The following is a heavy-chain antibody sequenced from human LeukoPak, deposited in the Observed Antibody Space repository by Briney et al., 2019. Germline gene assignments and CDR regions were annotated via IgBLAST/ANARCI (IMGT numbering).Heavy chain of an antibody. D-gene: IGHD2-21*01. CDR1: GYSISSGYY. J-gene: IGHJ6*02. V-gene: IGHV4-38-2*02. CDR2: IYHSGST. CDR3: ARDPGEAPSYYYYYGMDV. Sequence: SETLSLTCTVSGYSISSGYYWGWIRQPPGKGLEWIGSIYHSGSTYYNPSLKSRVTISVDTSKNQFSLKLSSVTAADTAVYYCARDPGEAPSYYYYYGMDVWGQGTTVTVSS.